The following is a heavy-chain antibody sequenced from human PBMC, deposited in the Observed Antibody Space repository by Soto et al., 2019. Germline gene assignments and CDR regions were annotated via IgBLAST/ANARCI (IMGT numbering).Heavy chain of an antibody. CDR3: ARSPDLYYDYISGSHRPFLFDY. CDR1: GFSLNNAKMG. D-gene: IGHD3-16*02. Sequence: QVTLRESGPVQVQPTETITLTCTVSGFSLNNAKMGVSWIRQAPGKALEWLAHIFSHDEKTFSSSLKTRLSISKDTSKGQVVLTMTNMGPVDTATYYCARSPDLYYDYISGSHRPFLFDYWGQGTLVTVSS. CDR2: IFSHDEK. V-gene: IGHV2-26*01. J-gene: IGHJ4*02.